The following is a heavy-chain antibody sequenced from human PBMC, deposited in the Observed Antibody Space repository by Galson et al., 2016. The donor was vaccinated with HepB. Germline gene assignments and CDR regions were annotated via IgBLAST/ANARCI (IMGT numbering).Heavy chain of an antibody. J-gene: IGHJ6*03. V-gene: IGHV4-59*01. D-gene: IGHD2-2*01. CDR2: IYYSGST. CDR3: ATRSRAAMPAFGIQRPNYYRGV. CDR1: GGSISSYY. Sequence: SETLSLTCTVSGGSISSYYWSWIRQPPGKGLEWIGYIYYSGSTNYNPSLKSRVTISVDTSKNQFSLKLSSVTAADTAVDYCATRSRAAMPAFGIQRPNYYRGVWGKGTTVTVSS.